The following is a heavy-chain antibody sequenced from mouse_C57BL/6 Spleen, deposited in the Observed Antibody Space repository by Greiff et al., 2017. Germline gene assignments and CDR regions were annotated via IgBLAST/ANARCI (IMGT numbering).Heavy chain of an antibody. CDR3: ARVTYYDYDSLYYFDN. CDR2: ISGGGGNN. J-gene: IGHJ2*01. CDR1: GFTFSSYT. Sequence: EVQRVESGGGLVKPGGSLKLSCAASGFTFSSYTMSWVRQTPEKRLEWVATISGGGGNNYYPDSVKGRFTISRDNAKNTLYLQMSSLRSEDTALYYCARVTYYDYDSLYYFDNWGQGTTLTVSS. V-gene: IGHV5-9*01. D-gene: IGHD2-4*01.